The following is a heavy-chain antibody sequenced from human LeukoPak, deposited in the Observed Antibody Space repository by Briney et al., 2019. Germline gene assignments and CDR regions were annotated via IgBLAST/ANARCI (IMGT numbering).Heavy chain of an antibody. CDR3: ARGSYYDILTGYYWWGAFDI. J-gene: IGHJ3*02. V-gene: IGHV3-53*01. CDR1: GFTVSSNY. CDR2: IYSGGST. D-gene: IGHD3-9*01. Sequence: GGSLRLSCAASGFTVSSNYMSWARQAPGKGLEWVSVIYSGGSTYYADSVKGRFTISRDNSKNTLYLQMNSLRAEDTAVYYCARGSYYDILTGYYWWGAFDIWGQGTMVTVSS.